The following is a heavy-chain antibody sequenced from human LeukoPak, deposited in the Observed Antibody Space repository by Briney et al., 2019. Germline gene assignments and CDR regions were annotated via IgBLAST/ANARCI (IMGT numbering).Heavy chain of an antibody. D-gene: IGHD5-12*01. CDR3: ARAPGMATIENYFDY. J-gene: IGHJ4*02. CDR2: IYYSGST. CDR1: GGSFSGYY. V-gene: IGHV4-59*01. Sequence: KSSETLSLTCAVYGGSFSGYYWSWIRQPPGKGLEWIGYIYYSGSTNYNPSLKSRVTISVDTSKNQFSLKLSSVTAADTAVYYCARAPGMATIENYFDYWGQGTLVTVSS.